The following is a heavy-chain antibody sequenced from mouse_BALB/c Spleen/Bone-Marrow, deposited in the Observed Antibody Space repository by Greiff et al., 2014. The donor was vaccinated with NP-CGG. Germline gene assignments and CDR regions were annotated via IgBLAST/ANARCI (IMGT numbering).Heavy chain of an antibody. V-gene: IGHV3-1*02. Sequence: EVKLMESGPDLVKPSQSLSLTCTVTDYSITSGYSWHWIRQFPGNKLEWMGYIHYSGNTNYNPSLESRISITRDTSKNQFFLQLNSVTTEDTATYFCARRGGNYVGPYYFDYWGQGTTLTVPS. D-gene: IGHD2-1*01. CDR2: IHYSGNT. J-gene: IGHJ2*01. CDR1: DYSITSGYS. CDR3: ARRGGNYVGPYYFDY.